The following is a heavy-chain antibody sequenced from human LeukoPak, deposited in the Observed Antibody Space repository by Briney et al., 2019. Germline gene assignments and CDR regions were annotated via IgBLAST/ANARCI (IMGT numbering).Heavy chain of an antibody. Sequence: GGSLRLSCAASGFTFSSYGMHWVRQAPGKGLEWVAVISYDGSNKYYADSVKGRFTISRDNSKNTLYLQMNSLRAEDTAVYYCAKDPVFPFGELLRYFDYWGQGTLVTVSS. CDR2: ISYDGSNK. J-gene: IGHJ4*02. CDR1: GFTFSSYG. V-gene: IGHV3-30*18. CDR3: AKDPVFPFGELLRYFDY. D-gene: IGHD3-10*01.